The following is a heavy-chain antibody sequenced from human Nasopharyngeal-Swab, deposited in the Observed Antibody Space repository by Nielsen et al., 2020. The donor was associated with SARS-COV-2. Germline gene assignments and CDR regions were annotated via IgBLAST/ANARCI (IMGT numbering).Heavy chain of an antibody. J-gene: IGHJ4*02. Sequence: VRPMPGKGLEWVGRIGDKDHNYATTYGASVQGRFTISRDDSKNTAFLQMDSLKTEDTALYYCTTDFYFDYWGQVTLVTASS. CDR3: TTDFYFDY. V-gene: IGHV3-73*01. CDR2: IGDKDHNYAT.